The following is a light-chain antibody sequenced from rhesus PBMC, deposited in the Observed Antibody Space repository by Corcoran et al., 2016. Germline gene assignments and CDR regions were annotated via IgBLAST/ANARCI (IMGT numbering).Light chain of an antibody. CDR2: KAD. V-gene: IGKV1-25*01. Sequence: DIQMTQSPSSLSASVGDRVTITCQASQGIINNLAWYQQKPGKVPKLLIYKADTLQSGVPSRFRGSGSGKDFTLTISSLQPEDFATYYCQHGYGTPYSFGQGTKVEIK. CDR3: QHGYGTPYS. CDR1: QGIINN. J-gene: IGKJ2*01.